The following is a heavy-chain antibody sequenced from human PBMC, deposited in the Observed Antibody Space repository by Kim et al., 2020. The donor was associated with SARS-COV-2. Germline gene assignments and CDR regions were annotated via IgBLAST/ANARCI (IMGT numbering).Heavy chain of an antibody. CDR2: INAGNGNT. Sequence: ASVKVSCKASGYTFTSYAMHWVRQAPGQRLEWMGWINAGNGNTKYSQKFQGRVTITRDTSASTAYMELSSLRSEDTAVYYCARGESILTELYYFDYWGQGTLVTVSS. V-gene: IGHV1-3*01. J-gene: IGHJ4*02. D-gene: IGHD3-9*01. CDR3: ARGESILTELYYFDY. CDR1: GYTFTSYA.